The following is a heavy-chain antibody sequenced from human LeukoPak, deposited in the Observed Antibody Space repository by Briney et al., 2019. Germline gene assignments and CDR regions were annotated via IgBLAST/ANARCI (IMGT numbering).Heavy chain of an antibody. Sequence: PGGSLRLSCAASGFTFSSYAMHWVRQAPGKGLEWVAVISYDGSNKYYADSVKGRFTISRDNSKNTLYLQMNSLRAEDTAVYYCVRTAVAGISWGQGTLVTVSS. D-gene: IGHD6-19*01. CDR2: ISYDGSNK. J-gene: IGHJ4*02. V-gene: IGHV3-30*04. CDR1: GFTFSSYA. CDR3: VRTAVAGIS.